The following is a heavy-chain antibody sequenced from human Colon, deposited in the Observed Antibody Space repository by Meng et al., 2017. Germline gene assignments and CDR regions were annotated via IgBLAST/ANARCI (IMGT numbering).Heavy chain of an antibody. V-gene: IGHV4-4*02. CDR2: VYHRGDT. J-gene: IGHJ4*02. Sequence: QGLRQEAGPGLVKPSGTLSVSCTVSGDSISSDIWWSWLRQPPGKGLEWIGEVYHRGDTNYNPSLKSRVVISVDRSKNQFSLNLSSVTAADTAVYYCGRDQGRQLINHWGQGTLVTVSS. CDR3: GRDQGRQLINH. CDR1: GDSISSDIW. D-gene: IGHD1-1*01.